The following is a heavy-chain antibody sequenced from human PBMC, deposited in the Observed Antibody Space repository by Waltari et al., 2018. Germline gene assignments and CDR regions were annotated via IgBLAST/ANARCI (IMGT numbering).Heavy chain of an antibody. D-gene: IGHD6-19*01. V-gene: IGHV3-23*01. CDR2: ISGSGDNT. CDR1: GFTFSRYA. Sequence: EVQLLESGGGLVQPGGSLRLSCAAYGFTFSRYAMSWVRQIPGEGLEWVSTISGSGDNTYYADSVKGRFTISRDNSKNLLYLQMNSLRAEDTALYYCWAVAAPRDAFDIWGQGTMVTVSS. J-gene: IGHJ3*02. CDR3: WAVAAPRDAFDI.